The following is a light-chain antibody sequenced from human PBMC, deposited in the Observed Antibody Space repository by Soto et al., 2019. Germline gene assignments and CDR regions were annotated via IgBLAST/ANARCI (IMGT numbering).Light chain of an antibody. CDR3: HQYDSSPLP. CDR2: GAS. J-gene: IGKJ4*02. V-gene: IGKV3-20*01. Sequence: EIVLTQSPGTLSLSPGERATLSCRASQSVSSSYLAWYQQKPGQAPRLLIYGASSRATGIPDRFSGSGSGTHFTLTISRLEPEDFAVYYCHQYDSSPLPFGGGTKVEIK. CDR1: QSVSSSY.